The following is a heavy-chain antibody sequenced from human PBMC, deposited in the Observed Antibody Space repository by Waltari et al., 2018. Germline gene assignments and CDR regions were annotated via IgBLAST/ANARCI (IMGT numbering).Heavy chain of an antibody. CDR3: ARLYGDYFDY. V-gene: IGHV3-11*04. J-gene: IGHJ4*02. CDR2: IRHSDNTI. D-gene: IGHD4-17*01. CDR1: GLNFNDYY. Sequence: QVQLVESGGGLVKPGGSLRLSCAASGLNFNDYYMSWLRQAPGEGLEWVSYIRHSDNTIFYADSVKGRFTISRDNIKNSLYLQMNSLRPEDTAVYYCARLYGDYFDYWGQGALVTVSS.